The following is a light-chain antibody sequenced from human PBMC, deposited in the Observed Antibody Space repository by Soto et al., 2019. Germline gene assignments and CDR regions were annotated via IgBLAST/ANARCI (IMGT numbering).Light chain of an antibody. CDR1: QTISNF. CDR2: AAS. CDR3: HQCYSTPRT. V-gene: IGKV1-39*01. J-gene: IGKJ1*01. Sequence: DIQMIQLPSSLSASVGDRVTITCRASQTISNFLNWYQQKPGKAPKLLIYAASSSQSGVPSRFSGSGSGTDFTLTISSLQTGDLATYYCHQCYSTPRTFGQGTKVVIK.